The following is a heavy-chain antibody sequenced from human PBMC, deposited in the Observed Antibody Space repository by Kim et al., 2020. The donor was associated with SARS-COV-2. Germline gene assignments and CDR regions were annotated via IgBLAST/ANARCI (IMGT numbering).Heavy chain of an antibody. D-gene: IGHD4-17*01. J-gene: IGHJ4*02. V-gene: IGHV1-46*01. Sequence: YAKKFQGRVTVTRDTYTSTVYMELSSLRSEDTAVYYCARDCDYGGTSLDYWGRGTLVTVSS. CDR3: ARDCDYGGTSLDY.